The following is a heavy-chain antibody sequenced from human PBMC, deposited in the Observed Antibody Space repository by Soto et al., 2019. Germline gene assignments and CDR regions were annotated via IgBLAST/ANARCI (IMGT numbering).Heavy chain of an antibody. V-gene: IGHV3-74*01. CDR2: INSDGSST. Sequence: PGGSLRLSCAASGFSFGTYWVHWVRQVPGKGLVWVSRINSDGSSTSYADSVEGRFTISRDNAKNTLYLQMNSLGVDATAVYYWARGASFHHGMEDWGQGPTVSVSS. CDR1: GFSFGTYW. CDR3: ARGASFHHGMED. J-gene: IGHJ6*02.